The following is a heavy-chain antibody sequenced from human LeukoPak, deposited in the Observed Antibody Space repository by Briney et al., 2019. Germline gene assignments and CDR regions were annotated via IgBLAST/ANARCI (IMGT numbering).Heavy chain of an antibody. CDR1: GITFSSHA. V-gene: IGHV3-23*01. J-gene: IGHJ4*02. CDR2: IRGNGATT. Sequence: GGSLRLSCAASGITFSSHAMTWVRQAPGKGLEWVAAIRGNGATTDYADSVKGRFTISRDNSRSTLYLQMNSLRAEDTALYYCAKGPNYYGSGSYADYWGQGTLVTVSS. D-gene: IGHD3-10*01. CDR3: AKGPNYYGSGSYADY.